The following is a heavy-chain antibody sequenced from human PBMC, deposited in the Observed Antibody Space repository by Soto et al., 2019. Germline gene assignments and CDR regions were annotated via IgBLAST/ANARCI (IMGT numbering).Heavy chain of an antibody. CDR2: LSYDGSAK. V-gene: IGHV3-30*03. D-gene: IGHD2-21*02. CDR3: ARDSPVVTDRPPADS. J-gene: IGHJ5*02. CDR1: GFAFSDPG. Sequence: PGGYLRLSCSAFGFAFSDPGFHWVRQAPGKGLEWVAVLSYDGSAKYSADSVKGRFTISRDNSKKTLYLQMTSLRADDTAVYYWARDSPVVTDRPPADSWGQGTLVTVSS.